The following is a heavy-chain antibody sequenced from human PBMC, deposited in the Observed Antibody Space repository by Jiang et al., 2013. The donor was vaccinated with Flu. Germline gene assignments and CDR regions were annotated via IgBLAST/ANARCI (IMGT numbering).Heavy chain of an antibody. D-gene: IGHD5-24*01. V-gene: IGHV1-2*04. Sequence: QLVESGAEVKKPGASVKVSCKASGYTFTGYYMHWVRQAPGQGLEWMGWINPNSGGTNYAQKFQGWVTMTRDTSISTAYMELSRLRSDDTAVYYCARVREEMATIRTSAYYYYGMDVWGQGTTVTVSS. J-gene: IGHJ6*02. CDR3: ARVREEMATIRTSAYYYYGMDV. CDR1: GYTFTGYY. CDR2: INPNSGGT.